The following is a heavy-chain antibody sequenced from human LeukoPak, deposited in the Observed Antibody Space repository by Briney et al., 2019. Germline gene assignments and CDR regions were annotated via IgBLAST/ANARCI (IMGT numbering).Heavy chain of an antibody. CDR2: ISGSGGST. CDR1: GFTFSSYA. V-gene: IGHV3-23*01. J-gene: IGHJ3*02. D-gene: IGHD6-13*01. CDR3: AKALGAIAAAGDDAFDI. Sequence: SGGSLRLSCAASGFTFSSYAMSWVRQAPGKGLEWVSAISGSGGSTYYADSVKGRFTISRDNSKNMLYLQMNSLRAEDTAVYYCAKALGAIAAAGDDAFDIWGQGTMVTVSS.